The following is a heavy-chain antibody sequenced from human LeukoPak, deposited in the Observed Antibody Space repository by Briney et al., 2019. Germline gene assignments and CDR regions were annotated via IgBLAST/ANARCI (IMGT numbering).Heavy chain of an antibody. Sequence: ASVKVSCKASGYTFTGYYMHWVRQAPGQGLEWMGWINPNSGGTNYAQKFQGRVTMTRDTSISTAYMELSRLRSDDTAVYYCAREPWMVRGGGPIDYWGQGTLVTVSS. CDR1: GYTFTGYY. CDR3: AREPWMVRGGGPIDY. J-gene: IGHJ4*02. V-gene: IGHV1-2*02. CDR2: INPNSGGT. D-gene: IGHD3-10*01.